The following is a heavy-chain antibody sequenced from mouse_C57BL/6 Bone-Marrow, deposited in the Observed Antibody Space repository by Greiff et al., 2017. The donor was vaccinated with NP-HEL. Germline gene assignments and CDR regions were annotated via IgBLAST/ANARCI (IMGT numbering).Heavy chain of an antibody. CDR1: GFSFNTYA. CDR3: VRHDLFTTVVEDYAMDY. CDR2: IRSKSNNYAT. J-gene: IGHJ4*01. Sequence: EVKLMESGGGLVQPKGSLKLSCAASGFSFNTYAMNWVRQAPGKGLEWVARIRSKSNNYATYYADSVKDRFTISRDDSESMLYLQMNNLKTEDTAMYYCVRHDLFTTVVEDYAMDYWGQGTSVTVSS. V-gene: IGHV10-1*01. D-gene: IGHD1-1*01.